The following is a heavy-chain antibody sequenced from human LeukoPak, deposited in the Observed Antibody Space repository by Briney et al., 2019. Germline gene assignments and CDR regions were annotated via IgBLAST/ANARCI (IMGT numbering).Heavy chain of an antibody. CDR2: IIPILTEI. J-gene: IGHJ6*02. V-gene: IGHV1-69*04. D-gene: IGHD2-2*01. CDR3: ARGRVVPAALYYYYYGMDV. CDR1: EGTFSTYD. Sequence: ASVKVSCKASEGTFSTYDINWVRLAPGQGLEWMGKIIPILTEIKYAQKFQGRVTISADKYTGTAYMELRRLRSEDTAVYYCARGRVVPAALYYYYYGMDVWGQGTTVTVSS.